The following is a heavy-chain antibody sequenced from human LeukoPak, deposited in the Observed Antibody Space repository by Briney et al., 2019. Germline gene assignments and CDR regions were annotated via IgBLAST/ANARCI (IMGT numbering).Heavy chain of an antibody. CDR1: GYTFTSYG. V-gene: IGHV1-18*01. J-gene: IGHJ5*02. D-gene: IGHD6-19*01. Sequence: ASVKVSCKASGYTFTSYGISWVRQAPGQGLEWMGWISAYNGNTNYAQKLQGRVTMTTDTSTSTAYMELRSLRSDDTAVYYCAITLAGVAGTGWNWFDPWGQGTLVTVSS. CDR3: AITLAGVAGTGWNWFDP. CDR2: ISAYNGNT.